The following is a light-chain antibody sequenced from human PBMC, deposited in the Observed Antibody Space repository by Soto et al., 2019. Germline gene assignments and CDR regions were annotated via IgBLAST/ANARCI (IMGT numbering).Light chain of an antibody. V-gene: IGKV1-39*01. CDR3: QQTYSTPPT. J-gene: IGKJ1*01. CDR1: ENVDRY. CDR2: AAS. Sequence: DIQVTQSPSSLSSSVGDRVTITCRASENVDRYVNWYQQIPGKAPSLLISAASTLQSGVPSRFRGSGSVTTFTLTIDSLQPEDFAMYYCQQTYSTPPTVGQGTKVE.